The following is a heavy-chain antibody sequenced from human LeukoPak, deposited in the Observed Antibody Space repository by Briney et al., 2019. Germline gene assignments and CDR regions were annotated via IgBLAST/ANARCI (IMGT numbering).Heavy chain of an antibody. CDR3: VRGGVWGLSSNWLES. Sequence: GRSLRLSCAASGFTFSSHDMHCVRQAAGNGLEWVSGFIPSGDRYYAESVKGRLTISRGNAKSSLYLQMNSVRAGDTALYYCVRGGVWGLSSNWLESWGQGILVTVSS. V-gene: IGHV3-13*04. D-gene: IGHD7-27*01. CDR1: GFTFSSHD. CDR2: FIPSGDR. J-gene: IGHJ5*01.